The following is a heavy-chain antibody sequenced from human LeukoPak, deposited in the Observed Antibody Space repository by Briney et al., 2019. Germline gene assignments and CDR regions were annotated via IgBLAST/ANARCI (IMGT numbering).Heavy chain of an antibody. Sequence: GGSLRLSCAASGFTVSSSYMSWVRQAPGKGLEWVSLIYSAGSTYYADSVKGRFTISRDNSKNTLYLQMNSPRAEDTAVYYCARKTPRFGDYDYWGQGTLVTVSS. CDR3: ARKTPRFGDYDY. D-gene: IGHD2-15*01. CDR1: GFTVSSSY. J-gene: IGHJ4*02. V-gene: IGHV3-66*01. CDR2: IYSAGST.